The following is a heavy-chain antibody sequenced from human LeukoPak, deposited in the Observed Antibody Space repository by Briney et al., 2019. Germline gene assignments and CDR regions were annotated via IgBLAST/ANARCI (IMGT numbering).Heavy chain of an antibody. J-gene: IGHJ3*02. V-gene: IGHV3-21*01. CDR3: ARVGTAMVPLAFDI. Sequence: GGSLRLSCAASGSTFSSYSMNWVRQAPGKGLEWVSSISSSSSYIYYADSVKGRFTISRDNAKNSLYLQMNSLRAEDTAVYYCARVGTAMVPLAFDIWGQGTMVTVSS. CDR2: ISSSSSYI. D-gene: IGHD5-18*01. CDR1: GSTFSSYS.